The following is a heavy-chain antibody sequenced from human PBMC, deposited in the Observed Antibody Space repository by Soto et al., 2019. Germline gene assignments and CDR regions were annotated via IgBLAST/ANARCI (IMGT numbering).Heavy chain of an antibody. CDR3: ARRWGSAFDI. Sequence: QVQLQESGPGLVKPSETLSLTCTVSCGSISSYYWSWIRQPPGKGLEWIGYIYYSGSTNYNPPLKSRVTISVDTSKNQFSLKLSSVTAADTAVYYCARRWGSAFDIWGQGTMVTVSS. J-gene: IGHJ3*02. D-gene: IGHD3-16*01. V-gene: IGHV4-59*01. CDR1: CGSISSYY. CDR2: IYYSGST.